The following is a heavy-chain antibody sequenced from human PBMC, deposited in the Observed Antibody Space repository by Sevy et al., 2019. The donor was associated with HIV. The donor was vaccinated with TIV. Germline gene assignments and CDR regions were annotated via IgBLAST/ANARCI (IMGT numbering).Heavy chain of an antibody. D-gene: IGHD4-17*01. CDR3: AKTATVTISALDS. Sequence: SETLSLTCAVFGETFVGHYWTWIRQTPGKGLEWIGEINHRGTANYDPSLKSRVTISVDTSNKQFSLRLNSMTAADTAVYDCAKTATVTISALDSWGRGTLVTVSS. CDR1: GETFVGHY. J-gene: IGHJ4*02. V-gene: IGHV4-34*08. CDR2: INHRGTA.